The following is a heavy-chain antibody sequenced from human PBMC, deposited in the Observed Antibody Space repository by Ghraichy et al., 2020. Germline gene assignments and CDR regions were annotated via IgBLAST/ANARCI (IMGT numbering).Heavy chain of an antibody. Sequence: SETLSLTCTVSGDSISSYYWSWIRQPPGKGLEWLGYIYYTGSTNYDPSLKSRVTISIDTSKTQFSLKLSSVTPADTAMYYCARDRRISTAPNDAFDIWGQETRVTVSS. CDR2: IYYTGST. D-gene: IGHD2/OR15-2a*01. CDR3: ARDRRISTAPNDAFDI. CDR1: GDSISSYY. V-gene: IGHV4-59*01. J-gene: IGHJ3*02.